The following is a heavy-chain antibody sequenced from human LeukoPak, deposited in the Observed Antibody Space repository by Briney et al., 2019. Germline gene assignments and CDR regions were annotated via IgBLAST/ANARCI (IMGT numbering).Heavy chain of an antibody. CDR1: GFTFSSYW. CDR2: IKQDGSEK. Sequence: GGSLRLSCAASGFTFSSYWMSWVRQAPGKGLEWVANIKQDGSEKYYVDSVKGRFTVSRDNAKNSLYLQMNSLRAEDTAVYYCARASVPAAPYYYYYYMDVWGKGTTVTISS. J-gene: IGHJ6*03. D-gene: IGHD2-2*01. CDR3: ARASVPAAPYYYYYYMDV. V-gene: IGHV3-7*01.